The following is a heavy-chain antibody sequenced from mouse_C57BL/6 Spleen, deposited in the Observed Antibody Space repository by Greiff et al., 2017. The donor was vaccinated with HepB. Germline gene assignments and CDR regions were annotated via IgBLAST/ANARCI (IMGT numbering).Heavy chain of an antibody. CDR3: ARGNYYGSSYGYWYFDV. V-gene: IGHV1-52*01. Sequence: VQLQQPGAELVRPGSSVKLSCKASGYTFTSYWMHWVKQRPIQGLEWIGNIDPSDSETHYLQKFKDKATLTVDKSSSTAYMQLSSLTSEDSAVYYCARGNYYGSSYGYWYFDVWGTGTTVTVSS. J-gene: IGHJ1*03. CDR2: IDPSDSET. D-gene: IGHD1-1*01. CDR1: GYTFTSYW.